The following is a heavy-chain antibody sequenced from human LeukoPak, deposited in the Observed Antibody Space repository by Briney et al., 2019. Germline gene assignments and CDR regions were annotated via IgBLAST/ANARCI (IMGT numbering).Heavy chain of an antibody. J-gene: IGHJ4*02. CDR3: ARAGALLEHIEVVTLDC. Sequence: GGSLRLSCAASGFPFRSYAMHWVRQAPGRGLEWVAVISYDGSHEYYADSVTGRFSISRDNSKNTLFLQINSLKTEDTAVYFCARAGALLEHIEVVTLDCWGQGTLVTVSS. CDR2: ISYDGSHE. D-gene: IGHD2-21*02. CDR1: GFPFRSYA. V-gene: IGHV3-30*04.